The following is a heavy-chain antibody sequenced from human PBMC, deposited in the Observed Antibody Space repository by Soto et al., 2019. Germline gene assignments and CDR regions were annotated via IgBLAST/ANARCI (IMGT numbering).Heavy chain of an antibody. CDR3: ARMTPLLRSAFDI. CDR1: SGSISSSNW. Sequence: QVQLQESGPGLVKPSGTLSLTCSVSSGSISSSNWWSWVRQPAGKGLKWIGEIYHSGSTNYNPSLKSRVTIAVDKSKNQFSLKLSSVTAADTAVYYCARMTPLLRSAFDIWGQGTMVTVSS. J-gene: IGHJ3*02. D-gene: IGHD3-10*02. V-gene: IGHV4-4*02. CDR2: IYHSGST.